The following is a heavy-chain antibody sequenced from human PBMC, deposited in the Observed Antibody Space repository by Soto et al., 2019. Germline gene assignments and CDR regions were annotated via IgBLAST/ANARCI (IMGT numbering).Heavy chain of an antibody. D-gene: IGHD2-15*01. V-gene: IGHV1-69*01. CDR3: ARNYDHDCGGGNCYFYF. J-gene: IGHJ4*02. Sequence: QVQLVQSGAEVKKPGSSVKVSCKASGGTFSRYSINWVRQAPGHGLEWMGGIIPLFGTANYAQRFQGRVTITADESASTAHLQLRSLRSEDTAVHYCARNYDHDCGGGNCYFYFWGQGTLVTVSS. CDR1: GGTFSRYS. CDR2: IIPLFGTA.